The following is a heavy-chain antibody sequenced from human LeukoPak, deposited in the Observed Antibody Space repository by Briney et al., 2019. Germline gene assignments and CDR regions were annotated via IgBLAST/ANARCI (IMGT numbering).Heavy chain of an antibody. CDR2: IKPDGSVG. CDR3: AQNLVAAAGDH. V-gene: IGHV3-7*01. D-gene: IGHD6-13*01. J-gene: IGHJ1*01. CDR1: GFTFSSYW. Sequence: GGSLRLSCAASGFTFSSYWMTWVRQAPGKGLEWVSNIKPDGSVGYYVDSVRGRFIISRDNAGNSLYLQMNSLRVEDTAVYYCAQNLVAAAGDHWGQGTLLIVSS.